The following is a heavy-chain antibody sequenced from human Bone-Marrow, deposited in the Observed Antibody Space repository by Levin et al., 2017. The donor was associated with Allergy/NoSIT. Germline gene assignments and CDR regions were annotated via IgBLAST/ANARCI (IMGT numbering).Heavy chain of an antibody. CDR2: CSGRSDNK. D-gene: IGHD3-10*01. CDR3: AKDSKMDITRDWYFDL. V-gene: IGHV3-23*01. Sequence: GGSLRLSCEGSEFAFRSYAMNWVRQVPGKGLEWVAGCSGRSDNKVYADAVRGRFTISRDNSKKTVSLEMTSLRVEDTAVYYCAKDSKMDITRDWYFDLGGRGTQVIVSS. J-gene: IGHJ2*01. CDR1: EFAFRSYA.